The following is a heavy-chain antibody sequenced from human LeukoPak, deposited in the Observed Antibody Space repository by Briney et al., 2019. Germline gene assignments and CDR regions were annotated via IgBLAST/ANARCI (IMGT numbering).Heavy chain of an antibody. J-gene: IGHJ4*02. CDR3: ARRASGWYFDH. CDR1: GYSFSSYW. V-gene: IGHV5-51*01. D-gene: IGHD6-19*01. CDR2: IYPGDSDP. Sequence: GESLKISCKASGYSFSSYWIAWVREVPGKGLEWMGVIYPGDSDPRYSPSFQGQVTFSADKSINTVYLQWSSLKASDNAMYYCARRASGWYFDHWGQGTLVTVSS.